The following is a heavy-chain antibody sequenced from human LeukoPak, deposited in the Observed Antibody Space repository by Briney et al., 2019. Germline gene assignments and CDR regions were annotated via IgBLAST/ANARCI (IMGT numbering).Heavy chain of an antibody. CDR3: AKDSGFARHFQH. CDR2: SYYSGIT. V-gene: IGHV4-39*02. D-gene: IGHD3-10*01. Sequence: PSETLSLTCTVSGDPISSSTYYWGWIRQPPGKELEWIVSSYYSGITYYNPSLKSRVTISVDKSKNQFSLKLSSVTAADTAVYYCAKDSGFARHFQHWGQGTLATVSS. CDR1: GDPISSSTYY. J-gene: IGHJ1*01.